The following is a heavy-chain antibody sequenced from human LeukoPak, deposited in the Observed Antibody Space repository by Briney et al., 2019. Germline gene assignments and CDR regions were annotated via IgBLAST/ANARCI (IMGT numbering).Heavy chain of an antibody. CDR2: ISSSSSTI. Sequence: GGSLRLSCAASGFTFSSYSMNWVRQAPGKGLEWVSYISSSSSTIYYADSVKGRFTISRDNAKNSLYLQMNSLRAEDTAVYYCARDLRGYSYGRGPFDYWGQGTLVTVSS. CDR1: GFTFSSYS. J-gene: IGHJ4*02. CDR3: ARDLRGYSYGRGPFDY. V-gene: IGHV3-48*01. D-gene: IGHD5-18*01.